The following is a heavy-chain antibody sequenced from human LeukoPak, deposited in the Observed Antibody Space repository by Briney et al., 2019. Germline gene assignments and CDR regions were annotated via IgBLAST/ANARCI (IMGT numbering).Heavy chain of an antibody. CDR2: INPNSGGT. Sequence: ASVKVSCKASGYTFTNYYMHWVRQAPGQGLEWMGWINPNSGGTNYAQKFQGRVTMTRDTSISTAYMELSRLRSDDTAVYYCAIYCSSTSCYKIGDYWGQGTLVTVSS. D-gene: IGHD2-2*02. CDR1: GYTFTNYY. J-gene: IGHJ4*02. V-gene: IGHV1-2*02. CDR3: AIYCSSTSCYKIGDY.